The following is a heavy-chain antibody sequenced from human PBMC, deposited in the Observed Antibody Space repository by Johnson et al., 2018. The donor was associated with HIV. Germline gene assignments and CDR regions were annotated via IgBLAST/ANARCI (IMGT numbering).Heavy chain of an antibody. CDR3: VKGSRDLGGAFDI. V-gene: IGHV3-23*04. CDR1: GFSFSSYA. J-gene: IGHJ3*02. CDR2: ISGTGAST. Sequence: VQLVESGGGLVQPWGSLRLACATSGFSFSSYAMSWVRQAPGKGLEWVSGISGTGASTYYADSVKGRFTISRDKSENTVYLQMNSLRAEDTAVYYCVKGSRDLGGAFDIWGQGTMVTVSS.